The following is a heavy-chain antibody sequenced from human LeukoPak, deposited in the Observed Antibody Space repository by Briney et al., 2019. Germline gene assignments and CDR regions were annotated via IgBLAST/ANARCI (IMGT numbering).Heavy chain of an antibody. CDR1: GYTFTGHY. CDR2: IYPNSGDT. Sequence: GASVKVSCKPSGYTFTGHYMHWVRQAPRQGLEGTGWIYPNSGDTKYAQKLQGRVTMTRDTTISTAYIELSGLRSDATAVYYCGTLLSNGPFDSWGQGSLVTVSS. J-gene: IGHJ4*02. CDR3: GTLLSNGPFDS. V-gene: IGHV1-2*02.